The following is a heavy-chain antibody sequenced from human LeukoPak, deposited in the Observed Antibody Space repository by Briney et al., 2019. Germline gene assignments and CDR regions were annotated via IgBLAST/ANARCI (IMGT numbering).Heavy chain of an antibody. CDR3: ARDQNHHVWGTYRYNPFDY. V-gene: IGHV3-48*03. Sequence: GGSLRLSCAASGFTFSSYEMNWVRQAPGQGLEWISYIRSSGTIYYADSVKGRFTISRDNAKNSLYLEMYSLRDEDTAVYYCARDQNHHVWGTYRYNPFDYWGQGTLVTVSS. J-gene: IGHJ4*02. CDR2: IRSSGTI. CDR1: GFTFSSYE. D-gene: IGHD3-16*02.